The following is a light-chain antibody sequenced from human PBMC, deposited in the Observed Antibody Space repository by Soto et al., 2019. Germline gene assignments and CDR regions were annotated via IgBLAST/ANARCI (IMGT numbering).Light chain of an antibody. Sequence: EIVLTQSPGTLSLSPGERATLSCRASQSVSSSYLAWYQQKPGQAPRLLIYGTSSRATAIPDRFSGSGSGTDFTLTISILEPQDFALYYCLQYGSSSWTFGQGTKV. CDR3: LQYGSSSWT. CDR2: GTS. J-gene: IGKJ1*01. CDR1: QSVSSSY. V-gene: IGKV3-20*01.